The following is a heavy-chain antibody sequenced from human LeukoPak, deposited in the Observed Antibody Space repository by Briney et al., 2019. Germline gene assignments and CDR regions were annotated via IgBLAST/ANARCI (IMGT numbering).Heavy chain of an antibody. CDR1: GGSISSYY. Sequence: SETLSLTCTVSGGSISSYYWSWIRQPPGKGLEWIGYIYYSGSTNYNPSLKSRVTISVDTSKNQFSLKLSSVTAADTAVYYCASALATPRGDMDYYYYMDVWGKGTTVTVSS. V-gene: IGHV4-59*01. CDR2: IYYSGST. D-gene: IGHD2-15*01. CDR3: ASALATPRGDMDYYYYMDV. J-gene: IGHJ6*03.